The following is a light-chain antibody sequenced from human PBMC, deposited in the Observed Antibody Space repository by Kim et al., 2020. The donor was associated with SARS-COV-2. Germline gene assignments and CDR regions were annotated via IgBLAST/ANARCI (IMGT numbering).Light chain of an antibody. Sequence: SVTISCTGTSSDIGGYNYVSWYQQHPGKAPKLIIYDVTKRPSGVSNRFSGSKSGNTASLTISGLQAEDEADYYCSSYTVTTTHVIFGGGTQLTVL. CDR1: SSDIGGYNY. CDR2: DVT. V-gene: IGLV2-14*03. CDR3: SSYTVTTTHVI. J-gene: IGLJ2*01.